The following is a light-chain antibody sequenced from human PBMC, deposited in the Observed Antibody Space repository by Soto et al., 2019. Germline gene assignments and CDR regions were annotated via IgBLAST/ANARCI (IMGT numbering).Light chain of an antibody. Sequence: VLTQSPGTLSLSPGETATLSCRASQSVSSSYLAWYQQKPGQAHRLLIYGASIRATGIPDRFSGSGSGTDFTLTISRLEPEDFAVYYCQQYGSSRFTFGPGTKVDIK. CDR3: QQYGSSRFT. J-gene: IGKJ3*01. CDR2: GAS. V-gene: IGKV3-20*01. CDR1: QSVSSSY.